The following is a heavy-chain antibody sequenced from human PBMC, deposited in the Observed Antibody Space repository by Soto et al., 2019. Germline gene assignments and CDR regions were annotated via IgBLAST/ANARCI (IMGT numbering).Heavy chain of an antibody. CDR2: IGPYGNTI. J-gene: IGHJ5*02. D-gene: IGHD5-18*01. Sequence: QGHLVESGGGLVKSGDSLRLSCAASRFSFKDYFMSWIRQAPGKGLEWISYIGPYGNTIYYADSVKGRFVISRDDTTNTLYLQMDSLRAGDTAVYYGARDDYTYGVSWGQGTLVTVSS. CDR3: ARDDYTYGVS. V-gene: IGHV3-11*01. CDR1: RFSFKDYF.